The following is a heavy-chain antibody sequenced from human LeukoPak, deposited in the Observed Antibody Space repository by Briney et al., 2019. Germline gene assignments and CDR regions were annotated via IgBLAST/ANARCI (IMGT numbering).Heavy chain of an antibody. CDR2: TYYRSKWYN. CDR1: GDSVSSNSAA. V-gene: IGHV6-1*01. J-gene: IGHJ4*02. CDR3: ARDLSGIAAAGKGGTFDY. Sequence: SQTLSLTCALSGDSVSSNSAAWNWIRQSPSRGLEWLGRTYYRSKWYNDYAVSVKSRITINPDTSKNQFSLQLNSVTPEDTAVYYCARDLSGIAAAGKGGTFDYWGQGTLVTVSS. D-gene: IGHD6-13*01.